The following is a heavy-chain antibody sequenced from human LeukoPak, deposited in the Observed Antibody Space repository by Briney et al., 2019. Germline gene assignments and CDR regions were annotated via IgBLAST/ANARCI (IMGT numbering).Heavy chain of an antibody. CDR1: GGSISSGSYY. CDR3: ARVRYCSSTSCYRGDFDY. D-gene: IGHD2-2*01. J-gene: IGHJ4*02. V-gene: IGHV4-39*07. CDR2: THYGGST. Sequence: SETLSLTCTVSGGSISSGSYYWGWIRQPPGKGLEWIGSTHYGGSTNYNPSLKSRVTISVDTSTNQFSLKLSSVTAADTAVYYCARVRYCSSTSCYRGDFDYWGQGTLVTVSS.